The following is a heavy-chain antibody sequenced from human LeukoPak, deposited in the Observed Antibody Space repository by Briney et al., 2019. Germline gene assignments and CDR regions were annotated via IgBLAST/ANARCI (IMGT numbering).Heavy chain of an antibody. Sequence: SETLSLTCIVSGGSIRSYYWSWIRQPPGKGLEWIGYIYYSGSTNYNPSLKSRVTISVDTPKNQLSLKLSSVTAADTAVYYCARAGGYRGYMDVWGKGTTVTISS. CDR2: IYYSGST. V-gene: IGHV4-59*01. J-gene: IGHJ6*03. CDR3: ARAGGYRGYMDV. CDR1: GGSIRSYY. D-gene: IGHD1-1*01.